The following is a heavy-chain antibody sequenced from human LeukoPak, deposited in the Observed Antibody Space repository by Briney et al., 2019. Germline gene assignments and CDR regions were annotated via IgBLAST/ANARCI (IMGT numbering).Heavy chain of an antibody. CDR2: IYHSGST. D-gene: IGHD5-12*01. V-gene: IGHV4-30-2*01. CDR3: ASSGYDYPYYFDY. Sequence: SQTLSLTCTVSGGSISSGGYYWSWIRQPPGKGLEWIGYIYHSGSTYYNPSLKSRVTISVDRSKNLFSLKLSSVTAADTAVYYWASSGYDYPYYFDYWGQGTLVTVSS. CDR1: GGSISSGGYY. J-gene: IGHJ4*02.